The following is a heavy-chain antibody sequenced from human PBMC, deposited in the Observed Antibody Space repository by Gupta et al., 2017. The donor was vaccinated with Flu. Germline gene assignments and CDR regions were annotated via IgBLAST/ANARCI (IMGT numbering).Heavy chain of an antibody. CDR1: GFIFSDYY. CDR2: ISSDSTYT. V-gene: IGHV3-11*05. Sequence: QVQLMESGGALVKPGGSLRLSCAASGFIFSDYYMTWIRQPPGKGLEWISYISSDSTYTEYAHSVKDRFTISRDNAKNLLYLQINSLRVEDTAFYYCAREQFREGHEAVGGDYWGQGTLVIVSS. J-gene: IGHJ4*02. D-gene: IGHD2-15*01. CDR3: AREQFREGHEAVGGDY.